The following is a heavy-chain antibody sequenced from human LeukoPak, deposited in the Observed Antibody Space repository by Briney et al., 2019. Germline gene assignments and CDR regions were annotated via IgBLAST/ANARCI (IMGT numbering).Heavy chain of an antibody. J-gene: IGHJ3*02. V-gene: IGHV3-33*01. D-gene: IGHD3-3*01. CDR2: IWYDGTNK. CDR1: GFTFNSYG. Sequence: GGSLRLSCAASGFTFNSYGMHWVRQAPGKGLEWVALIWYDGTNKYYADSVKGRFTISRDSSKNTLYLQMNNLRAEDTAVYYCAREEWLLGKNAFDIWGQGTMVTVSS. CDR3: AREEWLLGKNAFDI.